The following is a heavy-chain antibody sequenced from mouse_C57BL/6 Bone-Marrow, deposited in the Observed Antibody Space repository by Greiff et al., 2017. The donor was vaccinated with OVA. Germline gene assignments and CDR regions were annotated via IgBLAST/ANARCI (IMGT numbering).Heavy chain of an antibody. Sequence: QVQLQQPGAELVKPGASVKMSCKASGYTFTSYWITWVKQRPGQGLEWIGDIYPGSGSTNYNEKFKSKATLTVDTSTSTAYMQLSSLTSEDSAVYYCARKKITTSYFDYGGQGTTLTVSS. D-gene: IGHD1-1*01. V-gene: IGHV1-55*01. CDR1: GYTFTSYW. J-gene: IGHJ2*01. CDR2: IYPGSGST. CDR3: ARKKITTSYFDY.